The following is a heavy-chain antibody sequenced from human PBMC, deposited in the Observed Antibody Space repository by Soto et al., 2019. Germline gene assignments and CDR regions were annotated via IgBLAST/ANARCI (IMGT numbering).Heavy chain of an antibody. CDR3: ARGRGTWIPDAFDI. J-gene: IGHJ3*02. CDR2: IYYSGST. D-gene: IGHD1-1*01. V-gene: IGHV4-59*01. Sequence: SETLSLTCTVCGGSISSYYWSWSRQPSGKGLEWIGYIYYSGSTNYNPSLKSRVTISVDTSKNQFSLKLSSVTAADTAVYYCARGRGTWIPDAFDIWGQGTMVTVSS. CDR1: GGSISSYY.